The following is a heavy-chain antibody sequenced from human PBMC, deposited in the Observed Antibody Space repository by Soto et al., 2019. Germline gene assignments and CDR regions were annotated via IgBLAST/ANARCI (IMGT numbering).Heavy chain of an antibody. J-gene: IGHJ4*02. Sequence: QVQLVQSGPEVKKPGASVKVSCKTSGYTFTSFGIAWVRQAPGQGLEWMGWISTSKGNTNYAQKFQGRVTMTTDTSTSTGYMSLSSLRSDDTALYYCATRSPECDSWGQGTLVTVSS. CDR3: ATRSPECDS. CDR1: GYTFTSFG. V-gene: IGHV1-18*01. CDR2: ISTSKGNT.